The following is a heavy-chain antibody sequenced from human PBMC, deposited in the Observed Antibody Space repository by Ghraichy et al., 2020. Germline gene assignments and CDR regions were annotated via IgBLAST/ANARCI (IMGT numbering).Heavy chain of an antibody. CDR2: INHSGST. J-gene: IGHJ4*02. CDR3: ARRRITIFGVVIISDYFDY. CDR1: GGSFSGYY. D-gene: IGHD3-3*01. V-gene: IGHV4-34*01. Sequence: SETLSLTCAVYGGSFSGYYWSWIRQPPGKGLEWIGEINHSGSTNYNPSLKSRVTISVDTSKNQFSLKLSSVTAADTAVYYCARRRITIFGVVIISDYFDYWGQGTLVTVSS.